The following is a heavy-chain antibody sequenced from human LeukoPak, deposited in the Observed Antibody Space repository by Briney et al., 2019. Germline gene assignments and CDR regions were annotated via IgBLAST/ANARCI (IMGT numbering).Heavy chain of an antibody. D-gene: IGHD3-22*01. J-gene: IGHJ4*02. CDR1: GGTFSSYA. Sequence: SVKVSCMASGGTFSSYAISWVRQAPGQGLEWMGRIIPILGIANYAQKFQGRVTITADKSTSTAYLELSSLRSEDTAVYYCARERFDSSGNYFHFWGQGTLVTVSS. V-gene: IGHV1-69*04. CDR2: IIPILGIA. CDR3: ARERFDSSGNYFHF.